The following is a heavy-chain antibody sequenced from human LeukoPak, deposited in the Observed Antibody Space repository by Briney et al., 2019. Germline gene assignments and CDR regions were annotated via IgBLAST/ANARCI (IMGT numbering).Heavy chain of an antibody. V-gene: IGHV3-74*03. CDR3: VRVTVGSTRGFDY. CDR1: GFTFSSYW. Sequence: GGSRRLSCAASGFTFSSYWMHWVRQAPGKGLVWVSGTNTDGSSTMYADSVKGRFTIARDNAKNSLYLQMNSLRDEDTAMYYCVRVTVGSTRGFDYWGQGTLVTVSS. J-gene: IGHJ4*02. D-gene: IGHD1-26*01. CDR2: TNTDGSST.